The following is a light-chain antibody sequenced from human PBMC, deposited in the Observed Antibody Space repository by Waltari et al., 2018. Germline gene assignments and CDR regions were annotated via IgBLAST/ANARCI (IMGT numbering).Light chain of an antibody. J-gene: IGKJ4*01. V-gene: IGKV1-5*03. CDR3: QQYDSLPVT. Sequence: GDIVPNTFRAVMFVKNNLSWYLQKPGQPPKVVIHKASRLQSAVPSRFSGSGFGTEFTLTVSSLQPGDFATYYCQQYDSLPVTFGGGTKVESK. CDR1: MFVKNN. CDR2: KAS.